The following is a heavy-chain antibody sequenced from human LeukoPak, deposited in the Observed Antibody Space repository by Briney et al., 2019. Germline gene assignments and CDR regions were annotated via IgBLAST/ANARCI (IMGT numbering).Heavy chain of an antibody. J-gene: IGHJ4*02. V-gene: IGHV3-23*01. CDR2: ISGSGSST. CDR3: AKDVVGATIYYFDY. Sequence: PGGSLRLSCAASGFTFTSYAMSWVRQTPGKGLEWVSGISGSGSSTYYADSVKGRFTISRDNSKNTLYLQMNSLRAEDTAVYYCAKDVVGATIYYFDYWGQGTLVTVSS. D-gene: IGHD1-26*01. CDR1: GFTFTSYA.